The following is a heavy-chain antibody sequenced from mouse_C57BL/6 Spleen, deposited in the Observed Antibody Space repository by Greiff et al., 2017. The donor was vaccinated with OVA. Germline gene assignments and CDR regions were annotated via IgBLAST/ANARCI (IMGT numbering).Heavy chain of an antibody. CDR1: GYTFTDYY. D-gene: IGHD1-1*01. V-gene: IGHV1-75*01. Sequence: VQLQQSGPELVKPGASVKISCKASGYTFTDYYINWVKQRPGQGLEWIGWIFPGSGSTYYNEKFKGKATLTVDKSSSTAYMLLSSLTSEDSAVYFCARAYYGSREYYFDYWGQGTTLTVSS. J-gene: IGHJ2*01. CDR2: IFPGSGST. CDR3: ARAYYGSREYYFDY.